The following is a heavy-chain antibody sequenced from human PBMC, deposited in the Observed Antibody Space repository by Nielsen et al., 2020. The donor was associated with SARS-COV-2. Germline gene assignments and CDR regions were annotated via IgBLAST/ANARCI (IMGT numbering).Heavy chain of an antibody. CDR2: ISYTENT. D-gene: IGHD3-10*01. V-gene: IGHV4-39*01. Sequence: SETLSLTCTVSGGSISSRDYYWGWIRQPPGKGLEWIGSISYTENTYYNPSLKSRVTISVDTSKNQFSLKLSSVTAADTAVYYCARRLYFFGSGNPKPFDYWGQGSLVTVSS. J-gene: IGHJ4*02. CDR1: GGSISSRDYY. CDR3: ARRLYFFGSGNPKPFDY.